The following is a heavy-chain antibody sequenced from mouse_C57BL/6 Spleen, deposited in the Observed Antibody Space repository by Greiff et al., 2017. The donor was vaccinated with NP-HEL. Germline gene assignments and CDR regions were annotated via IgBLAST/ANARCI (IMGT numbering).Heavy chain of an antibody. J-gene: IGHJ4*01. CDR1: GYAFSSYW. Sequence: VQLQQSGAELVKPGASVKISCKASGYAFSSYWMNWVKQRPGKGLEWIGQIYPGDGDTNYNGKFKGKATLTADKSSSTAYIQLSSLTSEDSAVYFCARGDRSYAMDYWGQGTSVTVSS. CDR3: ARGDRSYAMDY. CDR2: IYPGDGDT. V-gene: IGHV1-80*01. D-gene: IGHD3-2*01.